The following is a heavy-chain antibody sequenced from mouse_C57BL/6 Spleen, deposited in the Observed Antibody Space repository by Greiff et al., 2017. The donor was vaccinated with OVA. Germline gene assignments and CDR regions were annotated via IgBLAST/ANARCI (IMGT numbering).Heavy chain of an antibody. CDR2: IYPGDGDT. CDR3: ARGGSSGSFAY. CDR1: GYAFSSSW. Sequence: VQLQQSGPELVKPGASVKISCKASGYAFSSSWMNWVKQRPGKGLEWIGRIYPGDGDTNYNGKFKGKATLTADKSSSTAYMQLSSLTSEDSAVYFCARGGSSGSFAYWGQGTLVTVSA. V-gene: IGHV1-82*01. D-gene: IGHD3-2*02. J-gene: IGHJ3*01.